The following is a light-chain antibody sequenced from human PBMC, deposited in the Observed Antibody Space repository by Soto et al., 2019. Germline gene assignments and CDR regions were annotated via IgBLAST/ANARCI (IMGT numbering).Light chain of an antibody. V-gene: IGKV1-5*03. J-gene: IGKJ1*01. Sequence: DIQMTQSPSTLSGPVGDRVTITCRASQTISIWLAWYQQKPGKAPKLLIYKASTLKSGVPSRFSGSGSGTEFTLTISSLQPDDFATYYCQHYNSYSEAFGQGTKVELK. CDR3: QHYNSYSEA. CDR2: KAS. CDR1: QTISIW.